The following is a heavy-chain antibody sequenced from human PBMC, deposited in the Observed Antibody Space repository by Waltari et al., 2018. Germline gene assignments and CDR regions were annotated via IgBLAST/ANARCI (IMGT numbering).Heavy chain of an antibody. CDR3: AGGAAPMAVTSLDF. V-gene: IGHV1-69*04. J-gene: IGHJ4*02. D-gene: IGHD2-2*01. CDR2: ITPILGIA. Sequence: QVQLVQSGAEVKKPESSVKVSCQASGGTFSTHIITWVRQAPGQGLEWMGQITPILGIANYAQKFQARVTITADESTSTSYMELSSLTSEDTAVYYCAGGAAPMAVTSLDFWGQGTLVTVSS. CDR1: GGTFSTHI.